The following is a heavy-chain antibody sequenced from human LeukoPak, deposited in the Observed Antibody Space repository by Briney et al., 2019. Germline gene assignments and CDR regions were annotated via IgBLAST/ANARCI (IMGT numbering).Heavy chain of an antibody. CDR3: ARDEGSRRKYYYYYYYMDV. J-gene: IGHJ6*03. CDR1: GFTFSSYA. D-gene: IGHD2-15*01. Sequence: GRSLRLSCAASGFTFSSYAMHWVRQAPGKGLEWVAVISYDGSNKYYADSVKGRFTISRDNAKNSLYLQMNSLRAEDTAVYYCARDEGSRRKYYYYYYYMDVWGKGTTVTVSS. CDR2: ISYDGSNK. V-gene: IGHV3-30*04.